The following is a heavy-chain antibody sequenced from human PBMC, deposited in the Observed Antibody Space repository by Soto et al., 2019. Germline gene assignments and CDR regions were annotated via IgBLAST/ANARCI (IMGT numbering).Heavy chain of an antibody. CDR1: GGSFSGYY. Sequence: QVQLQQWGAGLLKPSETLSLTCAVYGGSFSGYYLSWIRQPPGKGLEWIGEINHSGSTNYNPSLKSRVTISVDTSKNQFSLKLSSVTAADTAVYYCARGAAAGAGWFDPWGHGTLVTVSS. CDR3: ARGAAAGAGWFDP. D-gene: IGHD6-13*01. J-gene: IGHJ5*02. V-gene: IGHV4-34*01. CDR2: INHSGST.